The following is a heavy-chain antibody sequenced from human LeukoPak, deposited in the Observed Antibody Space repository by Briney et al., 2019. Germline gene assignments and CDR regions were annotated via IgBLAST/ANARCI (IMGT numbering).Heavy chain of an antibody. Sequence: SETLSLTCAVYGGSFSGYHWSWIRQPPGKGLEWIGEINHSGSTNYNPSLKSRVTIPVDTSKNQFSLKLSSVTAADTAVYYCARGAWHYDSSGYYVDWGQGTLVTVSS. J-gene: IGHJ4*02. CDR3: ARGAWHYDSSGYYVD. V-gene: IGHV4-34*01. CDR1: GGSFSGYH. D-gene: IGHD3-22*01. CDR2: INHSGST.